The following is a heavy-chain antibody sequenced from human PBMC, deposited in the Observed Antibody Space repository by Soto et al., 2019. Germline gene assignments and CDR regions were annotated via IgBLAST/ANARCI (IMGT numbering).Heavy chain of an antibody. CDR3: ARSRGQRTSHASGSYYGMDV. Sequence: QVQLVESGGGVVQPGRSLRLSCAASGFTFSNYAMHWVRQAPGKGLEWVAVISYAGDNKYYADSVKGRFTLSRDNSRNTLYLQMNSLTTEDTAMYYCARSRGQRTSHASGSYYGMDVWGQGTTVTVSS. CDR2: ISYAGDNK. V-gene: IGHV3-30-3*01. CDR1: GFTFSNYA. D-gene: IGHD1-26*01. J-gene: IGHJ6*02.